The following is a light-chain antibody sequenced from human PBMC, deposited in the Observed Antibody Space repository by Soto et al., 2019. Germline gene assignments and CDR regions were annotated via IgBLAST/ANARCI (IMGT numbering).Light chain of an antibody. CDR1: QSISSY. J-gene: IGKJ2*01. Sequence: DIQMTQSPSSLSASVGDRVTITCRASQSISSYLNWYQQKPGKAPKLLIYAASSLQSGVPSRFSGSGSGTDFTLTISSLQPEDFATCYCQQSYSTPYTFGQGTKVDI. CDR2: AAS. CDR3: QQSYSTPYT. V-gene: IGKV1-39*01.